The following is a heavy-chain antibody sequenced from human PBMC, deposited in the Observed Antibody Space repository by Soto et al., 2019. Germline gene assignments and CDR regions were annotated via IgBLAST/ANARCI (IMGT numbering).Heavy chain of an antibody. Sequence: SETLSLTCTVSGGSISSYYWSWIRQPPGKGLEWIGYIYYSGSTNYNPSLKSRVTISVDTSKNQFSLKLSSVTAADTAVYYCARGIAVAGTGYYFDYWGQGTLVTVSS. V-gene: IGHV4-59*01. D-gene: IGHD6-19*01. CDR2: IYYSGST. CDR3: ARGIAVAGTGYYFDY. CDR1: GGSISSYY. J-gene: IGHJ4*02.